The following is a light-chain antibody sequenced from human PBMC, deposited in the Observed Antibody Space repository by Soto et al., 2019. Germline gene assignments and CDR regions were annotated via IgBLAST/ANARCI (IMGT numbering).Light chain of an antibody. CDR3: SSYTSSSTLV. CDR1: SNDVGGYNY. Sequence: QSALTQPPSASGSPGQSVTISCTGTSNDVGGYNYVSWYQQHPGRAPKLMIYDVSNRPSGVSNRFSGSKSGNTASLTISGLQAEDEADYYCSSYTSSSTLVFGTGTKVTVL. V-gene: IGLV2-14*01. J-gene: IGLJ1*01. CDR2: DVS.